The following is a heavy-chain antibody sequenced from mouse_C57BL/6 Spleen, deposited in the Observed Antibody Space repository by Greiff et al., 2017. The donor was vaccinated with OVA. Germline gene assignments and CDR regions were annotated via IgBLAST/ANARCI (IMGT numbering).Heavy chain of an antibody. Sequence: QVQLQQSGAELVKPGASVKLSCKASGYTFTSYWMHWVKQRPGQGLEWIGMIHPNSGSTNYNEKFKSKATLTVDKSSSTAYMQLSSLTSEDSAVYYCARKVVYYFDDWGQGTTLTVSS. CDR1: GYTFTSYW. CDR2: IHPNSGST. V-gene: IGHV1-64*01. D-gene: IGHD1-1*02. CDR3: ARKVVYYFDD. J-gene: IGHJ2*01.